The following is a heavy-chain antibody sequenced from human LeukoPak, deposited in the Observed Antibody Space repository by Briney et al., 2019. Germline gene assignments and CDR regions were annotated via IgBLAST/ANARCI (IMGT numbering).Heavy chain of an antibody. CDR3: AMGPGTGSTSYFDY. J-gene: IGHJ4*02. V-gene: IGHV3-23*01. D-gene: IGHD3/OR15-3a*01. CDR1: GFTFSGFD. Sequence: GGSLRLPCATSGFTFSGFDMTGVRRAPGKGRQGFSSISGSGAHTDSADFRKGRFTISRDNSKTTLYLQLNFPRLDDTAIYYCAMGPGTGSTSYFDYWGQGTLVTVSS. CDR2: ISGSGAHT.